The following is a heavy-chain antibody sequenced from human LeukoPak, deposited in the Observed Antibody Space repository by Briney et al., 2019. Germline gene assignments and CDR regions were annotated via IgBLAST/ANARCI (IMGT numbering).Heavy chain of an antibody. CDR2: INHSGST. D-gene: IGHD6-19*01. CDR3: AGGQWLPIDY. V-gene: IGHV4-34*01. CDR1: GGSFSGYY. J-gene: IGHJ4*02. Sequence: SETLSLTCAVYGGSFSGYYWSWIRQPPGKGLEWIGEINHSGSTNYNPSLKSRVTISVDTSKNQFSLRLSSVTAADTAVYYCAGGQWLPIDYWGQGTLVTVSS.